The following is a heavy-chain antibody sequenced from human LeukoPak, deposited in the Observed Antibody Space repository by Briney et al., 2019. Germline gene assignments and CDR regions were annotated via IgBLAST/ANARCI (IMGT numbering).Heavy chain of an antibody. D-gene: IGHD2-15*01. CDR3: ARDDYCSGGSCYSSGS. CDR2: IIPILGIA. V-gene: IGHV1-69*04. Sequence: SVKVSCKASGGTFSSYAISWVRQAPGQGLEWMGRIIPILGIANYAQKFQGRVTITTDKSTSTAYMELSSLRSEDTAAYYCARDDYCSGGSCYSSGSWGQGTLVTVSS. CDR1: GGTFSSYA. J-gene: IGHJ5*02.